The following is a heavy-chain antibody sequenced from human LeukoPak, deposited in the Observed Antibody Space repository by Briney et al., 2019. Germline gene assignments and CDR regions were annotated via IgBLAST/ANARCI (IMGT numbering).Heavy chain of an antibody. D-gene: IGHD3-10*01. CDR2: IKSKTSGGTT. J-gene: IGHJ4*02. Sequence: PGGSLRLSCAASGFTFSNDWMSWVRQAPGKGLEWVGRIKSKTSGGTTDYAAPVKGRFTISRDDSKNTLYLQMNSLKTEDTAVYYCTMIQGWGSGSYYVDYWGQGTLVTVSS. V-gene: IGHV3-15*01. CDR1: GFTFSNDW. CDR3: TMIQGWGSGSYYVDY.